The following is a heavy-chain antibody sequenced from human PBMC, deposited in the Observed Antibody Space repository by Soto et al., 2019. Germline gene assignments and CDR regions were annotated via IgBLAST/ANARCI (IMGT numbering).Heavy chain of an antibody. V-gene: IGHV1-3*01. J-gene: IGHJ4*02. CDR3: ARAVPRTAAGDLDY. CDR1: GYTFTSYA. Sequence: ASVKVSCKASGYTFTSYAMHWVRQAPGQRLEWMGWINAGNGNTKYSQKFQGRVTITRDTSASTAYMELSSLRSEDTAVYYCARAVPRTAAGDLDYWGQGTLVTVSS. D-gene: IGHD6-13*01. CDR2: INAGNGNT.